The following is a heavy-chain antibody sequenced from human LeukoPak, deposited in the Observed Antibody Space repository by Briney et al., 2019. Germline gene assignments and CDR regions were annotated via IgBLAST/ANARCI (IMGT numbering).Heavy chain of an antibody. CDR3: AKLVPSDDFWSGYLGWFDP. V-gene: IGHV3-20*04. D-gene: IGHD3-3*01. J-gene: IGHJ5*02. CDR1: GFTFDDYG. CDR2: INWNGGST. Sequence: PGGSLRLSCAASGFTFDDYGMSWVRQAPGKGLEWVSGINWNGGSTAYADSVKGRFTISRDNAKNSLYLQMNTLTAEDTAVYYCAKLVPSDDFWSGYLGWFDPWGQGTLVTVSS.